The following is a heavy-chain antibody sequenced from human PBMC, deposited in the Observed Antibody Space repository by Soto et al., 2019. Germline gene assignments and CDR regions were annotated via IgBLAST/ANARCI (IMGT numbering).Heavy chain of an antibody. V-gene: IGHV3-15*01. CDR2: IKSKTDGGTT. CDR1: VFTFSNAW. CDR3: TTTIRGYYYGMDV. J-gene: IGHJ6*02. Sequence: WWSLRLSCSASVFTFSNAWMSWFRQAPGKGLEWVGRIKSKTDGGTTDYAAPVKGRFTISRDDSKNTLYLQMNSLKTEDTAVYYCTTTIRGYYYGMDVWGQGTTVTV. D-gene: IGHD1-1*01.